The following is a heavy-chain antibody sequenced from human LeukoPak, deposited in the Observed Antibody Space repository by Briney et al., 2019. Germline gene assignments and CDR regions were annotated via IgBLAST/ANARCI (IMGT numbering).Heavy chain of an antibody. CDR3: ARVVTPHAMIQPYYYYMDV. CDR1: GGSISSYY. V-gene: IGHV4-4*07. J-gene: IGHJ6*03. CDR2: IYTSEST. D-gene: IGHD3-22*01. Sequence: SETLSLTCTVSGGSISSYYWSWIRQPAGKGLEWIGRIYTSESTNYNPSLKSRVTMSVDTSKNQFSLKLSSVTAADTAVYYCARVVTPHAMIQPYYYYMDVWGKGTTVTVSS.